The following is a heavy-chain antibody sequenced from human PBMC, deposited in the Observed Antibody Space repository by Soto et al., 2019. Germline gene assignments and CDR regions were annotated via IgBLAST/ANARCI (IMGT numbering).Heavy chain of an antibody. J-gene: IGHJ6*02. CDR3: ARVLRYFDWLSLGGMDV. CDR1: GFTFSSYS. CDR2: ISSSSYI. Sequence: PVGSLRLSCAASGFTFSSYSMNWVRQAPGKGLEWVSSISSSSYIYYADSVKGRFTISRDNAKNSLYLQMNSLRAEDTAVYYCARVLRYFDWLSLGGMDVWGQGTTVTVSS. V-gene: IGHV3-21*01. D-gene: IGHD3-9*01.